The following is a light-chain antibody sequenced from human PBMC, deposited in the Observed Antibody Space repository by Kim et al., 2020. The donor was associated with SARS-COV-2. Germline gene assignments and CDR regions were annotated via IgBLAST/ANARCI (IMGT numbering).Light chain of an antibody. CDR1: QPISHNY. Sequence: EIVLTQSPGTLSLSPGERVTLSCRASQPISHNYLAWYQQKPGQAPRLLIYGASYRAIGVPDRFSASGSGTDFTLTISRLGPEDFAVFYCPHCGSSPFSLGQGTR. CDR3: PHCGSSPFS. J-gene: IGKJ5*01. V-gene: IGKV3-20*01. CDR2: GAS.